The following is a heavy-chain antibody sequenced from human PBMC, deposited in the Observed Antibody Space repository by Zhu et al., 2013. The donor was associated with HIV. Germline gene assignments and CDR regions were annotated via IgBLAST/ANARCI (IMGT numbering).Heavy chain of an antibody. V-gene: IGHV1-18*01. CDR3: ARDEQIAFGAVIAPNMAV. D-gene: IGHD3-16*02. CDR2: ISPYNGNT. Sequence: QVHLVQSGAEVKKPGASVKVSCKGSDYTFINYAITWVRQAPGQGLEWMGSISPYNGNTNYLQKFQGRVTVTTATSTSTAYMELRSLRSDDTAVYYCARDEQIAFGAVIAPNMAVWGQGTTITVSS. J-gene: IGHJ6*02. CDR1: DYTFINYA.